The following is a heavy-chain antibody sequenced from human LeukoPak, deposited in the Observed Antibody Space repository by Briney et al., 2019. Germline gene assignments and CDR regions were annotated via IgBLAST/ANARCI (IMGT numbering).Heavy chain of an antibody. V-gene: IGHV3-7*01. CDR3: ARSPPYYYYDSSGYYPSYYFDY. J-gene: IGHJ4*02. CDR2: IKQDGSEK. Sequence: GGSLRLSCAASGFTFSSYWMSWVRQAPGKGLEWVANIKQDGSEKYYVDSVKGRFTISGDNAKNSLYLQMNSLRAEDTAVYYCARSPPYYYYDSSGYYPSYYFDYWGQRTLVTVSS. CDR1: GFTFSSYW. D-gene: IGHD3-22*01.